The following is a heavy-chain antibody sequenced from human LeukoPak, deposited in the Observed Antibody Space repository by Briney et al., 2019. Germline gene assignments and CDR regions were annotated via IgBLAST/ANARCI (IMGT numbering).Heavy chain of an antibody. CDR1: GFSFSSSD. J-gene: IGHJ3*02. CDR3: ARDKINYYGSGSYSAFDI. V-gene: IGHV3-48*01. CDR2: ISNTGNTK. D-gene: IGHD3-10*01. Sequence: GGSLRLSCTASGFSFSSSDMDWVRQAPGRGLEWISYISNTGNTKYYADSVKGRFTISRDNAKNSLFLQLNSLRAEDTAVYYCARDKINYYGSGSYSAFDIWGQGTMVTVSS.